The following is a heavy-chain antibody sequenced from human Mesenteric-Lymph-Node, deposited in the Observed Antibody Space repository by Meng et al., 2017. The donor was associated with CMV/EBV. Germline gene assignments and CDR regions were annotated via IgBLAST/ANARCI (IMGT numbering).Heavy chain of an antibody. CDR1: GYTFTSYG. CDR3: ARARTPNIAAAGYLFDY. D-gene: IGHD6-13*01. CDR2: ISAYNGNT. Sequence: ASVKVSCKASGYTFTSYGISWVRQAPGQGLEWMGWISAYNGNTNYAQKLQGRVTMTTETSTSTAYMELRSLRSDDTAVYYCARARTPNIAAAGYLFDYWGQGTLVTVSS. J-gene: IGHJ4*02. V-gene: IGHV1-18*01.